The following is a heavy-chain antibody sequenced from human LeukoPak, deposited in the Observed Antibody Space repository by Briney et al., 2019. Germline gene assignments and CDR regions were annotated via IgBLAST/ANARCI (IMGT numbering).Heavy chain of an antibody. V-gene: IGHV3-74*01. J-gene: IGHJ4*02. D-gene: IGHD2-2*01. Sequence: GGSLRLSCAASGFTFSNYWMHWIRQAPGKGLVWVSHINTDGSITNYADSVKGRFTISRDTDKNTLYLQMNSLRAEDTAVYYCARGAERYCSSTSCYVLDYWGQGTLVTVSS. CDR3: ARGAERYCSSTSCYVLDY. CDR2: INTDGSIT. CDR1: GFTFSNYW.